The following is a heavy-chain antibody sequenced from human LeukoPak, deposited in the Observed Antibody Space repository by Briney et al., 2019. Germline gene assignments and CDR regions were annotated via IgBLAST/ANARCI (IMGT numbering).Heavy chain of an antibody. J-gene: IGHJ6*04. CDR2: ISSSSSYT. CDR3: ARARPRNSSGWYYYYYGMDV. D-gene: IGHD6-19*01. Sequence: PGGSLRLSCAASGFTFSDYYMSWIRPAPGKGLEGVSYISSSSSYTNYADSVKGRFTISRDNAKNSLYLQKDSLRAEDTAVYYCARARPRNSSGWYYYYYGMDVWGKGTTVTVSS. V-gene: IGHV3-11*06. CDR1: GFTFSDYY.